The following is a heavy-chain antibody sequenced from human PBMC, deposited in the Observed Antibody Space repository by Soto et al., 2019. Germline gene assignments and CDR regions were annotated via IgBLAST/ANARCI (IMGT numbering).Heavy chain of an antibody. D-gene: IGHD2-2*01. Sequence: QLQLQESGSGLVKPSQTLSLTCAVSGGSISSGGYSWSWIRQPPGKGLEWIGYMYHSGSTYYNPSLKSRVTISIDRSKDQFSLKLSSVAGADTAVYFRARVPNYWGQGILVTVSS. CDR2: MYHSGST. V-gene: IGHV4-30-2*01. CDR3: ARVPNY. CDR1: GGSISSGGYS. J-gene: IGHJ4*02.